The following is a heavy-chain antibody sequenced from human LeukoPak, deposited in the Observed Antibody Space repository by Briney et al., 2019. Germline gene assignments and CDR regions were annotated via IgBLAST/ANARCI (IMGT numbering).Heavy chain of an antibody. CDR3: ARELSPRVPDY. CDR1: VYTFTSHA. CDR2: IRPDSGDT. D-gene: IGHD1-14*01. J-gene: IGHJ1*01. Sequence: ASVKVSCKASVYTFTSHAISLGPQAPGLGLEWMGWIRPDSGDTGHTQKFQGRIVITRDNPTDTDYMELSSLTSEDTAIYYCARELSPRVPDYWEQGPVVTVSS. V-gene: IGHV1-8*03.